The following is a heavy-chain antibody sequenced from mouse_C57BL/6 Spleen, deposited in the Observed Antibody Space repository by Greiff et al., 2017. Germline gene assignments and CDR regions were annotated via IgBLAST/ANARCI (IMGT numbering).Heavy chain of an antibody. CDR2: INPYNGGT. D-gene: IGHD2-4*01. V-gene: IGHV1-19*01. Sequence: EVQLQQSGPVLVKPGASVKMSCKASGYTFTDYYMNWVKQSHGKSLEWIGVINPYNGGTSYNQKFKGKATLTVDKSSSTAYMELNSLTSEDSAVYYCARRGSDYDGEGAMDYWGQGTSVTVSS. CDR3: ARRGSDYDGEGAMDY. J-gene: IGHJ4*01. CDR1: GYTFTDYY.